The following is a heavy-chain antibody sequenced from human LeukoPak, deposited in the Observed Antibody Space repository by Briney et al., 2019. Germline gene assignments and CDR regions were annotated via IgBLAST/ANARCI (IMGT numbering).Heavy chain of an antibody. CDR1: GGSISSSSYY. CDR2: MHYSGST. J-gene: IGHJ4*02. Sequence: SETLSLTCTASGGSISSSSYYWGWIPQPPGMGLEWIGSMHYSGSTYYNPSLKRRVTISVDTSKNQFSLKLSSVTAADTAVYYCARSHYDFWSGYSVGIDYWGQGTLVTV. CDR3: ARSHYDFWSGYSVGIDY. V-gene: IGHV4-39*07. D-gene: IGHD3-3*01.